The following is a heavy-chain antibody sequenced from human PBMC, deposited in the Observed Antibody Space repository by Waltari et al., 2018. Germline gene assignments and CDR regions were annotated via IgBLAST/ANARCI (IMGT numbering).Heavy chain of an antibody. D-gene: IGHD3-22*01. V-gene: IGHV3-30*18. CDR1: GFTFSSYG. CDR3: AKDSSGLGMDV. Sequence: QVQLVESGGGVVQPGRSLRLSCAASGFTFSSYGMHWVRQAPGKGLEWVAVITYDGSNKYYADSVKGRFTISRDNSKNTLYLQMNSLRAEDTAVYYCAKDSSGLGMDVWGQGTTFTVSS. J-gene: IGHJ6*02. CDR2: ITYDGSNK.